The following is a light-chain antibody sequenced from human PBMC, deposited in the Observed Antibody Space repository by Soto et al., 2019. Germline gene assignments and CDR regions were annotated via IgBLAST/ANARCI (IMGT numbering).Light chain of an antibody. Sequence: DIQMTQSPSSLSASVGDKVTISCRASESISIHLHWYQHKPGKAPKLLIYAASNLHGGVPSRFRGSGSGTVFALTIDSLQPEDFATYYHQQSYVTPYTFGQGTKVDIK. CDR3: QQSYVTPYT. V-gene: IGKV1-39*01. CDR2: AAS. J-gene: IGKJ2*01. CDR1: ESISIH.